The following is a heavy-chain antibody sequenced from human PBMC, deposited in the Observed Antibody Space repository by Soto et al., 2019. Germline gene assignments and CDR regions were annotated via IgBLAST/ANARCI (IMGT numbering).Heavy chain of an antibody. D-gene: IGHD2-8*01. V-gene: IGHV3-74*01. CDR1: GLIFSNYK. Sequence: GGSLRLSCAASGLIFSNYKMHWFRQAPGKGLVWVSRINTDGSITDYADSVKGRFTVSRDNAKSTMYLQMNSLTADDTAVYYCARDTNGLHYWGQGTLVTVSS. CDR2: INTDGSIT. J-gene: IGHJ4*02. CDR3: ARDTNGLHY.